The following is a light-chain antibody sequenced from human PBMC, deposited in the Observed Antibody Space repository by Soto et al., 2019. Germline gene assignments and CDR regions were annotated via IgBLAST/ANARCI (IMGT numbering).Light chain of an antibody. CDR2: AAS. J-gene: IGKJ4*01. V-gene: IGKV1-33*01. Sequence: DIQMTQSPSSLSASLGDRVTITCQASQDVSNYLNWYQQKPGKAPKLLIYAASDLETGVPSRFSGSGSGTDFTFTISSLQPEDFATYYCQQYDNLLLTFGGGTKVEIK. CDR1: QDVSNY. CDR3: QQYDNLLLT.